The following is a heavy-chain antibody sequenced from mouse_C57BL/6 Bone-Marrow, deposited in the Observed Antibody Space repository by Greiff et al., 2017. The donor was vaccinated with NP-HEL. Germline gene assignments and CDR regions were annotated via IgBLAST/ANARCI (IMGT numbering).Heavy chain of an antibody. V-gene: IGHV14-2*01. D-gene: IGHD2-3*01. CDR3: ANDHLIYDGPLNYSFGD. CDR2: IDPEDGET. Sequence: VQLQQSGAELVKPGASVKLSCTASGFNIKDYYMHWVKQRTEQGLEWIGRIDPEDGETTYAPKFQGKATITADTSSNPAYLQLSSLTSEDTAVYSGANDHLIYDGPLNYSFGDWGQGTTLTVSS. CDR1: GFNIKDYY. J-gene: IGHJ2*01.